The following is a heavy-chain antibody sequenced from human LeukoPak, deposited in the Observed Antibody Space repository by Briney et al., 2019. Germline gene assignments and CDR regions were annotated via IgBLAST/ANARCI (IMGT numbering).Heavy chain of an antibody. CDR1: GGTFSSYA. J-gene: IGHJ5*02. D-gene: IGHD3-10*01. Sequence: GASVKVSCKASGGTFSSYAISWVRQAPGQGLEWMGRIIPILGIANYAQKFQGRVTITADKSTSTAYMELSSLRSEDTAVYYCARRYGSGSSGHWFDPWGQGTLVTVSS. CDR3: ARRYGSGSSGHWFDP. CDR2: IIPILGIA. V-gene: IGHV1-69*04.